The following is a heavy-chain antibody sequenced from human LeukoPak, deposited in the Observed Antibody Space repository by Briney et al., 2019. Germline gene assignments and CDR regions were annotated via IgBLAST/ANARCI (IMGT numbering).Heavy chain of an antibody. Sequence: GASVKVSCRASGYTFTDYYIHWVRRAPGQGLEWMGWVDTRSGITKCTQKFQGRVTMTRDTSINTVYVDLSGLTFDDTAVYYCATDNYGMLDYWGQGTLVTVSS. J-gene: IGHJ4*02. CDR2: VDTRSGIT. V-gene: IGHV1-2*02. CDR3: ATDNYGMLDY. CDR1: GYTFTDYY. D-gene: IGHD3-9*01.